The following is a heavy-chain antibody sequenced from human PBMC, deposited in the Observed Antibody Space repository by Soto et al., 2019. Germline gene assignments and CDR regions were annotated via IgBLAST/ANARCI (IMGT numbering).Heavy chain of an antibody. Sequence: AVKVSCKACGGTCSSYAISWVRQAPGQGLEWMGGIIPIFGTANYAQKFQGRVTITADESTSTAYMELSSLRSEDTAVYYCARGSEDSSPGAYWGQGTLVTVSS. CDR2: IIPIFGTA. V-gene: IGHV1-69*13. J-gene: IGHJ4*02. CDR1: GGTCSSYA. CDR3: ARGSEDSSPGAY. D-gene: IGHD6-13*01.